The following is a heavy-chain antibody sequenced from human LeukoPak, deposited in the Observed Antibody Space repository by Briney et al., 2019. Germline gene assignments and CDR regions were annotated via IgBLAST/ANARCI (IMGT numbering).Heavy chain of an antibody. Sequence: SETLSLTCTVSGGSISSYYWSWIRQPPGKGLEWIGYIYYSGGTNYNPSLKSRVTISVDTSKNQFSLKLSSVTTADTDVYYCARERMGSYGYTTIDYWGQGTLVTVSS. CDR1: GGSISSYY. CDR3: ARERMGSYGYTTIDY. CDR2: IYYSGGT. D-gene: IGHD5-18*01. J-gene: IGHJ4*02. V-gene: IGHV4-59*01.